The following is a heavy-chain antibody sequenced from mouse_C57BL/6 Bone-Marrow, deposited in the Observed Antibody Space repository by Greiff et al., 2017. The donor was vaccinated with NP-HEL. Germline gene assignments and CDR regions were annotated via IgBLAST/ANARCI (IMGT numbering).Heavy chain of an antibody. CDR2: IRSKSNNYAT. Sequence: EVMLVESGGGLVQPKGSLKLSCAASGFSFNTYAMNWVRQAPGKGLEWVARIRSKSNNYATYYADSVKDRFTISRDDSESMLYLQMNNLKTEDTAMYYCVRRRRGNYYAMDYWGQGTSVTVSS. V-gene: IGHV10-1*01. J-gene: IGHJ4*01. CDR1: GFSFNTYA. CDR3: VRRRRGNYYAMDY.